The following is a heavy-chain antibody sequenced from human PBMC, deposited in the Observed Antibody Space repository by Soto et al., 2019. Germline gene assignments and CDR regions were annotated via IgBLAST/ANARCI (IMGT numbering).Heavy chain of an antibody. J-gene: IGHJ4*02. Sequence: SLRLSCAASGFSFGSYALSWVRQAPGKGLEWVSTISGSDGKTFYADSVKGRFSISRDTSQSTLYLQMNSLGADDTAMYYCARWSYLDYWGQGTRVTVSS. CDR1: GFSFGSYA. V-gene: IGHV3-23*01. CDR2: ISGSDGKT. D-gene: IGHD3-3*01. CDR3: ARWSYLDY.